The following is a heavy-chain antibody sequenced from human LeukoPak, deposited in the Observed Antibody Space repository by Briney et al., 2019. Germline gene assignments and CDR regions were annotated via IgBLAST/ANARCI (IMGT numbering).Heavy chain of an antibody. D-gene: IGHD3-10*01. CDR3: ARGVLLGRGIDY. Sequence: SETLSLTCTVSGGSISSYYWSWIRQHPGKGLEWIGYIYYSGSTYYNPSLKSRVTISVDTSKNQFSLKLSSVTAADTAVYYCARGVLLGRGIDYWGQGTLVTVSS. J-gene: IGHJ4*02. V-gene: IGHV4-59*06. CDR2: IYYSGST. CDR1: GGSISSYY.